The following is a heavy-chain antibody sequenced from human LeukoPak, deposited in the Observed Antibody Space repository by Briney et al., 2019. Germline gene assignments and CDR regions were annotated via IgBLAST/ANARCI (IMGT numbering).Heavy chain of an antibody. V-gene: IGHV3-43D*03. CDR1: GFTFDDYA. J-gene: IGHJ6*03. Sequence: GGSLRLSCTASGFTFDDYAMHWVRQAPGKGLEWVSFISWQGGTTYYADSVKGRFTISRDNSKNSLYLQMNSLRAEDTALYYCAKYTDPAYFYYMDVWGKGTTVTVSS. CDR3: AKYTDPAYFYYMDV. CDR2: ISWQGGTT.